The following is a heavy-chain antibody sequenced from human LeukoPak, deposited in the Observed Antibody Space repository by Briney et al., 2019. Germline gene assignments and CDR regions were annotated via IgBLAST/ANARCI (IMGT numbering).Heavy chain of an antibody. CDR1: GFTVSSNY. Sequence: GGSLTLSCAASGFTVSSNYMSWVRQAPGKGLEWVSVIYSGGSTYYSDSVKGRFTISKDNSKNTLYLQKDSLRAEDTGVYYCARALLLTGTTSGEFDYWGQGTLVTVSS. D-gene: IGHD1-20*01. V-gene: IGHV3-66*01. J-gene: IGHJ4*02. CDR3: ARALLLTGTTSGEFDY. CDR2: IYSGGST.